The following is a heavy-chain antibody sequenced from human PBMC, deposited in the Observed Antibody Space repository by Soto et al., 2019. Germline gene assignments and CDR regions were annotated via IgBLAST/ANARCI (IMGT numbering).Heavy chain of an antibody. CDR2: ISAYNGNT. CDR1: GYTFTSYG. V-gene: IGHV1-18*01. J-gene: IGHJ6*02. D-gene: IGHD1-20*01. Sequence: ASVKVSCKASGYTFTSYGISWVRQAPGQGLEWMGWISAYNGNTNYAQKLQGRVTMTTDTSTSTAYMERRSMRSDDTAVYYGAKVRGYKNTLSISFGYSYSGRNVWGQGT. CDR3: AKVRGYKNTLSISFGYSYSGRNV.